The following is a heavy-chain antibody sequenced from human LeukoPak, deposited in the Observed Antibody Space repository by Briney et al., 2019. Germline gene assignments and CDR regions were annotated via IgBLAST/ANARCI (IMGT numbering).Heavy chain of an antibody. CDR3: ARDKIAAAGRGYSDWFDP. V-gene: IGHV3-30-3*01. Sequence: GRSLRLSCAASGFTFSIYAMHWVRQAPGKGLEWVAVISYDGSDKYYADSVKGRFTISRDNSKNTLYLQMSSLRAEDTAVYYCARDKIAAAGRGYSDWFDPWGQGTLVTVSS. J-gene: IGHJ5*02. D-gene: IGHD6-13*01. CDR1: GFTFSIYA. CDR2: ISYDGSDK.